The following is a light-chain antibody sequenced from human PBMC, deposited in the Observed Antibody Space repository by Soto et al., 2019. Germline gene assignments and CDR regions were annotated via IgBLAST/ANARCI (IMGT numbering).Light chain of an antibody. CDR2: KAS. J-gene: IGKJ4*01. Sequence: DISMTQSPSTLSASVGDRVTITCRASQSFSSWLAWYQQKPGKAPNLLIYKASSLESGVPSRFSGSGSGTEFTLTISSLQPDDVATYYCQQYDTYRFTFGAGTKVEIK. CDR3: QQYDTYRFT. CDR1: QSFSSW. V-gene: IGKV1-5*03.